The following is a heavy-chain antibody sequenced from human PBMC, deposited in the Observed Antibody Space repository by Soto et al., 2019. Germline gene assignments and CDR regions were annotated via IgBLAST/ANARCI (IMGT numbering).Heavy chain of an antibody. CDR3: SRVDSSGYYRYYFDY. D-gene: IGHD3-22*01. Sequence: SETLSLTCAVSGYSISSGYYWGWIRQPPGKGLEWIGSIYHSGSTYYNPSLKSRVTISVDTSKNQFSLKLSSVTAADTAVYYCSRVDSSGYYRYYFDYWGHGTLVTVSS. J-gene: IGHJ4*01. CDR2: IYHSGST. V-gene: IGHV4-38-2*01. CDR1: GYSISSGYY.